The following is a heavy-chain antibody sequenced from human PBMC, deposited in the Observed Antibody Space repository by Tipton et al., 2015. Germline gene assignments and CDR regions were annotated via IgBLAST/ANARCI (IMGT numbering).Heavy chain of an antibody. V-gene: IGHV3-9*01. D-gene: IGHD3-16*01. CDR2: ISWNSDYI. CDR1: GFTFGGYA. J-gene: IGHJ5*01. CDR3: AIWGYTLGLDS. Sequence: SLRLSCTASGFTFGGYAMYWARQPPGKGLEWVSGISWNSDYIDYADSVKGRFTISRDNAKNSLYLQLNSLGPEDTALYYCAIWGYTLGLDSWGQGTLVTVSS.